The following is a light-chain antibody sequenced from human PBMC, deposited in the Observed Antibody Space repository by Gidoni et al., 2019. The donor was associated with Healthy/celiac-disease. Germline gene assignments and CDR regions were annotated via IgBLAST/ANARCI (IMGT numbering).Light chain of an antibody. Sequence: FMLTQPHSVSESPGKTVTISCTRSSGSIASNYVQWYQQRPGSAPTTVIYEDNQSPSGVPDLFSGSIDSSSNSASLTISGLKTEDEADYYCQSYDSSNQGVFGGGTKLTVL. CDR3: QSYDSSNQGV. CDR2: EDN. V-gene: IGLV6-57*03. J-gene: IGLJ3*02. CDR1: SGSIASNY.